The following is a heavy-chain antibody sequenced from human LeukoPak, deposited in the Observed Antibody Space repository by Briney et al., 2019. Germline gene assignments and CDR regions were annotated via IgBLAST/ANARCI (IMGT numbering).Heavy chain of an antibody. Sequence: ASVKVSCKASGYTFTSYGISWVRQATGQGLEWMGWISAYNGNTNYAQKLQGRVTMTTDTSTSTAYMELRSLRSDDTAVYYCARVVGSGYGRGRAYYYYYMDVWGKGTTVTISS. V-gene: IGHV1-18*01. D-gene: IGHD5-12*01. J-gene: IGHJ6*03. CDR2: ISAYNGNT. CDR3: ARVVGSGYGRGRAYYYYYMDV. CDR1: GYTFTSYG.